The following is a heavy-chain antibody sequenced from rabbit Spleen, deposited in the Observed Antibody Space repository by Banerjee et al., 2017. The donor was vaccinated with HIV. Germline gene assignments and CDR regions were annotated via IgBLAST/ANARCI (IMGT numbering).Heavy chain of an antibody. CDR3: ARDLYSSGWGALSYGLDL. D-gene: IGHD4-1*01. CDR2: INIT. CDR1: GVSFSDKDV. J-gene: IGHJ6*01. V-gene: IGHV1S47*01. Sequence: QEQLVESGGGLVQPEGSLTLTCKASGVSFSDKDVMCWVRQAPGKGLEWITCINITYYANWVNGRFSISRENAQNTVFLQMTSLTASDTATYFCARDLYSSGWGALSYGLDLWGQGTLVTVS.